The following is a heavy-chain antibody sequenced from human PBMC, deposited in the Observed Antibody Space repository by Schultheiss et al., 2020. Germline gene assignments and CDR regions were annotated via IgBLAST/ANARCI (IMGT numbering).Heavy chain of an antibody. D-gene: IGHD4-23*01. CDR1: GFTFSTYG. Sequence: GESLKISCAASGFTFSTYGMHWVRQAPGKGLEWVAVIWYDGSEKYYADSVKGRFTISRDNSKNTLFLEMSSLRAEDTAVYYCARDRLTTVVTSFDSWGQGTLVTVSS. J-gene: IGHJ4*02. CDR3: ARDRLTTVVTSFDS. CDR2: IWYDGSEK. V-gene: IGHV3-33*08.